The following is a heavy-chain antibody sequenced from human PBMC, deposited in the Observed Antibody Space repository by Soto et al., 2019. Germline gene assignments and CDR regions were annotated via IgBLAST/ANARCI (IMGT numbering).Heavy chain of an antibody. CDR1: GGSFSGYY. CDR2: INHSGST. D-gene: IGHD3-22*01. J-gene: IGHJ4*02. CDR3: ARGRNSSGPFDY. Sequence: SETLSLTCAVYGGSFSGYYWSWIRQPPGKGLEWIGEINHSGSTNYNPSLKSRVTISVDTSKNQFSLKLSSVTAADTAVYYCARGRNSSGPFDYWGQGTLVTISS. V-gene: IGHV4-34*01.